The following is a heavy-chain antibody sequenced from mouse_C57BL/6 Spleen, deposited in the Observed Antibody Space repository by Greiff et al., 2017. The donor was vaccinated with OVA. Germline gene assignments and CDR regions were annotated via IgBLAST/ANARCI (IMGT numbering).Heavy chain of an antibody. D-gene: IGHD1-1*01. Sequence: EVKLVESGPELVKPGASVKISCKASGYSFTGYYMNWVKQSPEKSLEWIGEINPSTGGTTYNQKFKAKATLTVDKSSSTAYMQLKSLTSEDSAVYYCARRNYYGSSWYFDVWGTGTTVTVSS. J-gene: IGHJ1*03. CDR2: INPSTGGT. CDR3: ARRNYYGSSWYFDV. CDR1: GYSFTGYY. V-gene: IGHV1-42*01.